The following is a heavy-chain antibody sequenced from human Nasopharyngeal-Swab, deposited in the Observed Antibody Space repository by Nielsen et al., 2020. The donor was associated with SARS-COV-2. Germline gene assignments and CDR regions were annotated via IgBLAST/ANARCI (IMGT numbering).Heavy chain of an antibody. CDR3: ARDDGQLGDS. Sequence: GGSLRLSCVASGFTFSSYWMHWVRQVPGKGLLWVSHINMDGTSTTYADSVRGRFTISRDNAKNTLDLQMNSLRPEDTAVYYCARDDGQLGDSWGQGTLVTVSS. J-gene: IGHJ4*02. D-gene: IGHD6-6*01. V-gene: IGHV3-74*03. CDR1: GFTFSSYW. CDR2: INMDGTST.